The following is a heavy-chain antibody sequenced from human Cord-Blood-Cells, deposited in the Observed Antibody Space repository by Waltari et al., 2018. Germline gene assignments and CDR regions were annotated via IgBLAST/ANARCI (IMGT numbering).Heavy chain of an antibody. J-gene: IGHJ3*02. D-gene: IGHD3-3*01. CDR3: ARGSITIVGVVNAFDI. CDR2: MNPKIGNT. Sequence: QVQLVQSGAEVKKPGASVKVSCKASGYTFTSYDINWVRQATGQGLEWMGWMNPKIGNTGDAQKVQGMVTVTRNTARSAAYMELSSLRSGDTAVYYCARGSITIVGVVNAFDIWGQGTMVTVSS. V-gene: IGHV1-8*03. CDR1: GYTFTSYD.